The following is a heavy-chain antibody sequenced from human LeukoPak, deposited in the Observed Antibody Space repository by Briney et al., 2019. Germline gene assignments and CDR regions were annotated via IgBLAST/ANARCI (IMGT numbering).Heavy chain of an antibody. Sequence: SETLSLTCTVSGGSISSSSYYWGWIRQPPGKGLEWIGSIYYSGSTYYNPSLKSRVTISVDTSKNQFSLKLSSVTSADTAVYYCARLRADSSGYSWPLVDYWGQGTLVTVSS. J-gene: IGHJ4*02. CDR2: IYYSGST. V-gene: IGHV4-39*01. D-gene: IGHD3-22*01. CDR1: GGSISSSSYY. CDR3: ARLRADSSGYSWPLVDY.